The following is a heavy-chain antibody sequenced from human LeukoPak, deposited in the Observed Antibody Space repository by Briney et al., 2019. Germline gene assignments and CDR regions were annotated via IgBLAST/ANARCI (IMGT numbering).Heavy chain of an antibody. CDR2: ISSSGSTI. D-gene: IGHD1-26*01. CDR1: GFTFSDYY. J-gene: IGHJ4*02. V-gene: IGHV3-11*04. CDR3: ARDTDQFDGTPFYDY. Sequence: PGGSLRLSCAASGFTFSDYYMSWIRQAPGKGLEWVSYISSSGSTIYYADSVKGRFTISRDNAENSLYLQMNSLRAEDTAVYYCARDTDQFDGTPFYDYWGQGTLVTVSS.